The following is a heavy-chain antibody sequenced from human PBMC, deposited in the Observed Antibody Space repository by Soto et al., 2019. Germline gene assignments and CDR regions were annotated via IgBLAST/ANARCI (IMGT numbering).Heavy chain of an antibody. Sequence: SETLSLTCAVSGGSISSGGYSWSWIRQPPGKGLEWIGYIYHSGSTYYNPSLKSRVTISVDRSKNQFSLKLSSVTAADTAVYYCARRRNNWFDLWGQRTVVTVSS. CDR1: GGSISSGGYS. CDR2: IYHSGST. CDR3: ARRRNNWFDL. V-gene: IGHV4-30-2*01. J-gene: IGHJ5*02.